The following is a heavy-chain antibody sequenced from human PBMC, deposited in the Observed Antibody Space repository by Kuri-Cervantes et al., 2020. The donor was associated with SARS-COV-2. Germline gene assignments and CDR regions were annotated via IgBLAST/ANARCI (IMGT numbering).Heavy chain of an antibody. CDR3: VRGSLRDYTFYKYYAVDV. J-gene: IGHJ6*02. Sequence: SETLSLTCAVSGGSISSGGYFWSWIRQPPGKGLEWIGYIYHSGSTYYNPSLKSRVVISVDTSKNQFSLKLTSVTAADTAVYYCVRGSLRDYTFYKYYAVDVWGQGTKVPSP. V-gene: IGHV4-30-2*01. CDR1: GGSISSGGYF. D-gene: IGHD3-10*01. CDR2: IYHSGST.